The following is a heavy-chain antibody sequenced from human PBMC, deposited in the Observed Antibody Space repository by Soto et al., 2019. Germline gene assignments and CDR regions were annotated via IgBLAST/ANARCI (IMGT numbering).Heavy chain of an antibody. J-gene: IGHJ4*02. D-gene: IGHD3-10*01. CDR1: GYTFTAYY. Sequence: ASVKVSCKPSGYTFTAYYIHWVRQAPGQGLEWMGWVDPNSGGTRDAQNFQGRVTMTRDTSTSTVYMELNWLRSDDTALYYCARDNYGHPDYWGQVPTFTLSS. CDR2: VDPNSGGT. V-gene: IGHV1-2*02. CDR3: ARDNYGHPDY.